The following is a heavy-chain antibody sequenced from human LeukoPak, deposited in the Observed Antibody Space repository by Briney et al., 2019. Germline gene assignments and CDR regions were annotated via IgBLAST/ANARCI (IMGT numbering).Heavy chain of an antibody. CDR2: IYYSGST. Sequence: SETLSLTCTVSGGSISSSSYYWGWIRQPPGKGLEWIGSIYYSGSTYYNPSLKSRVTISVDTSKNQFSLKLSSVTAADTAVYYCARTTTVTTFDYWGQGTLVTVSS. D-gene: IGHD4-17*01. CDR1: GGSISSSSYY. CDR3: ARTTTVTTFDY. V-gene: IGHV4-39*01. J-gene: IGHJ4*02.